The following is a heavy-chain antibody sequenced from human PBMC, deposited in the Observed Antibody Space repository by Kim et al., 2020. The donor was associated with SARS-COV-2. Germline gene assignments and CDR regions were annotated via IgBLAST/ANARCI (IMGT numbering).Heavy chain of an antibody. D-gene: IGHD2-2*01. J-gene: IGHJ6*02. CDR3: AKYVRSRYG. V-gene: IGHV3-23*01. CDR1: GFTFSNYA. CDR2: FSISGSNT. Sequence: GGSLRLSCAASGFTFSNYAMSWVRQAPGKGLEWVAVFSISGSNTYYADSVKGRFTISRDNSKNTLYLQMNSLRAEDTAVYYCAKYVRSRYGWGQGSTDT.